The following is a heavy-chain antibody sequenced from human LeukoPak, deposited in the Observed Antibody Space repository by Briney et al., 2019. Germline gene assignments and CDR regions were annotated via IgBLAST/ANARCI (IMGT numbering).Heavy chain of an antibody. CDR2: ISTYNGNT. CDR1: GYTFTSYG. J-gene: IGHJ4*02. Sequence: ASVKVSCQASGYTFTSYGISWVRQAPGQGLEWMGWISTYNGNTDYVQKLQGRVTMTTDTSTTTAYMELRSLRSDDTAVYYCARSTGELLEGYWGQGTLVTVSS. CDR3: ARSTGELLEGY. D-gene: IGHD3-10*01. V-gene: IGHV1-18*04.